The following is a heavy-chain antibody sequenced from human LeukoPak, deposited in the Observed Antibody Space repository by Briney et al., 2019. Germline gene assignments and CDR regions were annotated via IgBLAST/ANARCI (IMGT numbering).Heavy chain of an antibody. Sequence: ASVKVSCKASGSTFTSYDINWVRQGTGQGLEWMGWMNPNSGNTGYAQKFQGRVTMTRNTSISTAYMELSRLRSEDTAVYYCARARRDQDAFDIWGQGTMVTVSS. J-gene: IGHJ3*02. CDR3: ARARRDQDAFDI. CDR2: MNPNSGNT. CDR1: GSTFTSYD. V-gene: IGHV1-8*01.